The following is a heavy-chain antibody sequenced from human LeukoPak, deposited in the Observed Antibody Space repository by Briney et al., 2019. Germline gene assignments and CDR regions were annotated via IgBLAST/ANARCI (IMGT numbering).Heavy chain of an antibody. CDR3: ARADRLDGGPYLIGP. D-gene: IGHD2-21*01. Sequence: GASVKVSCKTSGYSFTDYYMHWVRQPPGQGLAWMGWKQPNSGGARSEQKFQGRVTMTRDTSITTVYMEVSWLTSDDTAIYYCARADRLDGGPYLIGPWGQGTLVTVSS. V-gene: IGHV1-2*02. CDR1: GYSFTDYY. J-gene: IGHJ5*02. CDR2: KQPNSGGA.